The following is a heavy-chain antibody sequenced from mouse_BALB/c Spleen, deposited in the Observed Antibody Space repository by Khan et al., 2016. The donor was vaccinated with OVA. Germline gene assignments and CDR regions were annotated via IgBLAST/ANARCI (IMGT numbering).Heavy chain of an antibody. J-gene: IGHJ4*01. CDR2: FDRATNNI. CDR3: ASTGMHYYGSYTMDN. CDR1: GFNIKDTY. D-gene: IGHD1-2*01. V-gene: IGHV14-3*02. Sequence: VQLQQSGTDLVKPGASVELSCTASGFNIKDTYIYWVKQGPEQGLEWIGRFDRATNNIKYDPTLQGKVTIKADTSSNPTYLHLSSLTSENSAVYYGASTGMHYYGSYTMDNWGQGTSVTVSS.